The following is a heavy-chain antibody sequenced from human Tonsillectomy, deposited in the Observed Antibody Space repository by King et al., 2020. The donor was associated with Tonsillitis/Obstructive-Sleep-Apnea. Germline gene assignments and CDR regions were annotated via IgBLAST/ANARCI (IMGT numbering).Heavy chain of an antibody. CDR3: ARLNYYYSSGYYEDY. Sequence: VQLVESGAEVKKPGESLKISCKGSGYSFTSYWIGWVRQMPGKGLEWMGIIYPGDSDTKYSPSFQGQVTISADKSISTAYLQWSSLKASDTAMYYCARLNYYYSSGYYEDYWGQGTLVTVSS. D-gene: IGHD3-22*01. J-gene: IGHJ4*02. V-gene: IGHV5-51*03. CDR2: IYPGDSDT. CDR1: GYSFTSYW.